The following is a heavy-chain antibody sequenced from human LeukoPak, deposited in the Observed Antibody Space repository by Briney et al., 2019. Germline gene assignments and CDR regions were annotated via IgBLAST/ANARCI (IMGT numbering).Heavy chain of an antibody. Sequence: GGSLRLSCAASGFTFSTYAIHWVRQAPGRGLEWVAYISYDGITKYYADSVKGRFTISRDNSENILYIQMNSLRVEDTAVYYCAKGGSAGGPNWFDPWGQGTLVTVSS. V-gene: IGHV3-30*14. D-gene: IGHD2-15*01. CDR2: ISYDGITK. CDR3: AKGGSAGGPNWFDP. J-gene: IGHJ5*02. CDR1: GFTFSTYA.